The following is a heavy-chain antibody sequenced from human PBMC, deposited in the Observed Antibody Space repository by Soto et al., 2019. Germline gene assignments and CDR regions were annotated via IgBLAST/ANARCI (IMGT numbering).Heavy chain of an antibody. V-gene: IGHV4-34*01. Sequence: QVQLQQWGAGLLKPSETLSLTCAVYGGSFSGYYWSWIRQPPGKGLEWIGEINHSGSTNYNPSLKCRVTISVDTSKNQFSLKLSSVTAADTAVYYCARGFLEWLYPYYFDYWGQGTLVTVSS. CDR1: GGSFSGYY. CDR3: ARGFLEWLYPYYFDY. D-gene: IGHD3-3*01. J-gene: IGHJ4*02. CDR2: INHSGST.